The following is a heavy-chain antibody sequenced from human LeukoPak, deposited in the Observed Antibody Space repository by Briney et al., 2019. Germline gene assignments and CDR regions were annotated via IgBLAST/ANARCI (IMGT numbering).Heavy chain of an antibody. CDR2: IYNNGRA. D-gene: IGHD3-22*01. V-gene: IGHV4-31*03. Sequence: SETLSLTCTVSGGSISSGDYYWSWIRQHPGKGLEWIGYIYNNGRAYYNPPLRSRVTISVDTSKNQFSLKLSSVTAADTAVYYSARGGSSGYHFDSWGQGTLVTVSS. J-gene: IGHJ4*02. CDR3: ARGGSSGYHFDS. CDR1: GGSISSGDYY.